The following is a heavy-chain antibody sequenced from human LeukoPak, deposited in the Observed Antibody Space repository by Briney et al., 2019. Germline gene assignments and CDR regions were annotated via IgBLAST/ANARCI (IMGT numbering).Heavy chain of an antibody. Sequence: ASVKVSCKASGYTFSSYDINWVRQATGQGLGWMGWMNPNSGNTGYTQKFQGRVTITRNTSISTAYMELSSLRSEDTAVYYCARGYCSSTSCHFDYWGQGTLVTVSS. D-gene: IGHD2-2*01. CDR2: MNPNSGNT. V-gene: IGHV1-8*03. J-gene: IGHJ4*02. CDR3: ARGYCSSTSCHFDY. CDR1: GYTFSSYD.